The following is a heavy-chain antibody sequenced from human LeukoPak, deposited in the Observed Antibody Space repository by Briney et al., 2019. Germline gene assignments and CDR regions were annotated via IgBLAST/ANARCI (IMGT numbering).Heavy chain of an antibody. J-gene: IGHJ6*03. CDR3: ARSDYYYYYMDV. CDR1: GFTFSSYW. Sequence: PGRSLRLSCAASGFTFSSYWMHWVRQAPGKGLVWVSRINSDGSSTSYADSVKGRFTISRDNAKNTLYLQMNSLRAEDTAVYYCARSDYYYYYMDVWGKGTTVTVSS. CDR2: INSDGSST. V-gene: IGHV3-74*01.